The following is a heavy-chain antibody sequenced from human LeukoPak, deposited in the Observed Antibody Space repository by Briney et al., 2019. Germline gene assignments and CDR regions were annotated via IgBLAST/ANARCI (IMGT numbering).Heavy chain of an antibody. J-gene: IGHJ4*02. D-gene: IGHD2-2*01. V-gene: IGHV4-39*01. Sequence: KRSETLSLTCTVSAGSIRISSLLWDWIRQPRGKGLERIWSIYYSARTYYNPSLKSRLTMSIDTSKNQFSLNLSSVTAAETAVYYCATGDVVVPTAAQRPLDYWGQGTLVTVSS. CDR3: ATGDVVVPTAAQRPLDY. CDR1: AGSIRISSLL. CDR2: IYYSART.